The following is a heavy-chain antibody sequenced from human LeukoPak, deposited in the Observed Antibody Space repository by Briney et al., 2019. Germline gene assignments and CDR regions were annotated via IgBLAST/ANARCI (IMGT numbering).Heavy chain of an antibody. D-gene: IGHD5-24*01. CDR3: AKGRDGYNLRFDY. V-gene: IGHV3-66*01. CDR2: IYSGGST. J-gene: IGHJ4*02. Sequence: GGSLRLSCAASGFTVSSNYMSWVRQAPGKGLEWVSVIYSGGSTYYADSVKGRFTISRDNSKNTLYLQMNSLRAEDTAVYYCAKGRDGYNLRFDYWGQGTLVTVSS. CDR1: GFTVSSNY.